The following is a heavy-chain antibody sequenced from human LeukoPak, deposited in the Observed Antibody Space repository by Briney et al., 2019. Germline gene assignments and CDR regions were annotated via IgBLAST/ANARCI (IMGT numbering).Heavy chain of an antibody. CDR2: ISYDGSNK. D-gene: IGHD4-23*01. CDR3: AKDLEYGGERYFDY. CDR1: GFTFSSYA. Sequence: PGRSLRLSCAASGFTFSSYAMHWVRQAPGKGLEWVAVISYDGSNKYYADSVKGRFTISRDNSKNTLYLQMNSLRAEDTAVYYCAKDLEYGGERYFDYWGQGTLVTVSS. V-gene: IGHV3-30-3*01. J-gene: IGHJ4*02.